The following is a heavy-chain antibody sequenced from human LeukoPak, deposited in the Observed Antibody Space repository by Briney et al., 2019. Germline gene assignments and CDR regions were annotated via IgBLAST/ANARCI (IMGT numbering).Heavy chain of an antibody. CDR1: GGSFSGYY. D-gene: IGHD2-21*02. CDR2: INHSGST. Sequence: SETLSLTCAVYGGSFSGYYWSWIRQPPGKGLEWIGEINHSGSTNYNPSLKSRVTISVDTSKNQFSLKLSSVTAADTAVYYCARHGVVVTAINYWFDPWGQGTLVTVSS. CDR3: ARHGVVVTAINYWFDP. V-gene: IGHV4-34*01. J-gene: IGHJ5*02.